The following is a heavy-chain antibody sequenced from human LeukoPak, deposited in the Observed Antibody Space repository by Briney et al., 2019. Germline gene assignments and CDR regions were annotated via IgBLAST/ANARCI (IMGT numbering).Heavy chain of an antibody. J-gene: IGHJ4*02. CDR3: ARFQDCGGDCPFDY. CDR2: ISGRGDRT. V-gene: IGHV3-23*01. Sequence: GGSLRLSCAASGFTFSSYAMSWVRQGPGKGLEGLKWVSSISGRGDRTYYADSVKVRFTISRDNSKNTLYLQMNSLRAEDTAIYYCARFQDCGGDCPFDYWGQGALVTVSS. CDR1: GFTFSSYA. D-gene: IGHD2-21*02.